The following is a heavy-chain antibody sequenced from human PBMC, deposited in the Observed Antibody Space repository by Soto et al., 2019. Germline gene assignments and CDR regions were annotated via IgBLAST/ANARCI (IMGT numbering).Heavy chain of an antibody. CDR1: GGTFSSYA. D-gene: IGHD4-17*01. V-gene: IGHV1-69*01. J-gene: IGHJ5*02. Sequence: QVQLVQSGAEVKKPGSSVKVSCKASGGTFSSYAISWVRQAPGQGLEWMGGIIPIFGTANYAQKFQGRVTITADESTSTAYMELSSLRSEDTALYYCARVGSMKDYGGNPFFPWGQGTLVTVSS. CDR3: ARVGSMKDYGGNPFFP. CDR2: IIPIFGTA.